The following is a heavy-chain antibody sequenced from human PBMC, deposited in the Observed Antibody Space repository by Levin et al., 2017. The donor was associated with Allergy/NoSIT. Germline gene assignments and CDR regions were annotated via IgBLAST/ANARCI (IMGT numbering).Heavy chain of an antibody. CDR2: IYPGDSDT. V-gene: IGHV5-51*01. D-gene: IGHD5-24*01. Sequence: GESLKISCKASGSNFLSYWSGWVRQKPGKGLEWMGAIYPGDSDTRYSPSFQGQVTISADKSINTAYLQWSRLKASDTAMYFCARIDGWFDPWGQGTLVTVSS. CDR1: GSNFLSYW. J-gene: IGHJ5*02. CDR3: ARIDGWFDP.